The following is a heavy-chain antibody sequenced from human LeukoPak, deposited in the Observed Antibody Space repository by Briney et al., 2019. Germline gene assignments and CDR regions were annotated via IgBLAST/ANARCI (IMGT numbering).Heavy chain of an antibody. CDR2: IISSSSTI. D-gene: IGHD6-13*01. CDR3: ARDGTSSWYRDDAFDI. Sequence: PGGYLRLYCAASGFTFSSYSMNWVRQAQGKGREWVSYIISSSSTIYYADSVKGRFTISRDNAKNSLYLQMNSLRAEDTAVYYCARDGTSSWYRDDAFDIWGQGTMVTVSS. CDR1: GFTFSSYS. V-gene: IGHV3-48*01. J-gene: IGHJ3*02.